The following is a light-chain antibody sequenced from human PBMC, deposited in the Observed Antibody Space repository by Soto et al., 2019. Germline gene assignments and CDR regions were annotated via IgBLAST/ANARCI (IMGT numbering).Light chain of an antibody. CDR1: QSVSNN. Sequence: ILMTQSPATLSVAPGERATLSCRASQSVSNNLAWYQQKPGQAPRLLIYDASTRATGIPARFSGSGSGTEFTLTISGLQSEDFAVYYCQQYNIWPPWTFGQGTKVEVK. CDR3: QQYNIWPPWT. J-gene: IGKJ1*01. V-gene: IGKV3-15*01. CDR2: DAS.